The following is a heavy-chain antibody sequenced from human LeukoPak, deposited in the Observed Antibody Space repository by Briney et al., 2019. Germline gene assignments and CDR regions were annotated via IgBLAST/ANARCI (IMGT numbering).Heavy chain of an antibody. CDR2: ISSSSSTI. V-gene: IGHV3-48*01. J-gene: IGHJ4*02. D-gene: IGHD6-19*01. CDR3: ARDKVRREYSSGWYGY. CDR1: GFTFSSYS. Sequence: PGRSLRLSCAASGFTFSSYSMNWVRQAPGKGLEWVSYISSSSSTIYYADSVKGRFTISRDNAKNSLYLQMNSLRAEDTAVYYCARDKVRREYSSGWYGYWGQGTLVTVSS.